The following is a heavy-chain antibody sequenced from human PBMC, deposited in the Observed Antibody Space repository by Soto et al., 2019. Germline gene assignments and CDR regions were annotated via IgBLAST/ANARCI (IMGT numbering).Heavy chain of an antibody. CDR1: GGTFSSYA. J-gene: IGHJ6*02. CDR3: ARTYCSSTSCPYYYGMDV. CDR2: IIPIFATA. D-gene: IGHD2-2*01. V-gene: IGHV1-69*01. Sequence: QVQLVQSGAEVKKPGSSVKVSCKASGGTFSSYAISWVRQAPGQGLEWMGGIIPIFATANYAQKFQDRVTIPADESTSTAYMELSSLRSEDTAVYYCARTYCSSTSCPYYYGMDVWGQGTTVTVSS.